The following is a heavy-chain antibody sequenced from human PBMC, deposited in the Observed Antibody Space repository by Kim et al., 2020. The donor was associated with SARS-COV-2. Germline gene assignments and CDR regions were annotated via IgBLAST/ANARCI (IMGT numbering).Heavy chain of an antibody. CDR1: GGSISSYY. CDR3: ALRREYDSSGNDLPDY. V-gene: IGHV4-59*13. D-gene: IGHD3-22*01. J-gene: IGHJ4*02. Sequence: SETLSLTCTVSGGSISSYYWSWIRQPPGKGLEWIGYIYYSGSTNYNPSLKSRVTISVDTSKNQFSLKLSSVTAADTAVYYCALRREYDSSGNDLPDYWGQGTLVTVSS. CDR2: IYYSGST.